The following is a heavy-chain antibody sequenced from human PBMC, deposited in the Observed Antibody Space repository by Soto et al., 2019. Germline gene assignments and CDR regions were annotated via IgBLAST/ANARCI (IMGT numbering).Heavy chain of an antibody. CDR1: GFTVGSNY. CDR3: ALGPR. J-gene: IGHJ4*02. V-gene: IGHV3-53*01. Sequence: GGSLRLSCAASGFTVGSNYMSWVRQAPGKGLEWVSVMRSGGSTDYADSVRGRFTISRDNSKNTLYLQLNSLRAEDTAVYYCALGPRWGQGTLVTVSS. CDR2: MRSGGST.